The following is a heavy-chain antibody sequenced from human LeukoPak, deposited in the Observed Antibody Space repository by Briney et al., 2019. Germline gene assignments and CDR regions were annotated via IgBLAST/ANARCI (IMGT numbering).Heavy chain of an antibody. Sequence: AALSVSCTASGSTFTTYGISWVRHPPGQGLGLIGWSSPYSGNTDYAQKVQGRVTMTTDASTTTAYMELRSLISDDTAVYYCARADPTNSGDEYFDYWGQGTLITVSS. D-gene: IGHD6-25*01. CDR3: ARADPTNSGDEYFDY. CDR1: GSTFTTYG. V-gene: IGHV1-18*01. CDR2: SSPYSGNT. J-gene: IGHJ4*02.